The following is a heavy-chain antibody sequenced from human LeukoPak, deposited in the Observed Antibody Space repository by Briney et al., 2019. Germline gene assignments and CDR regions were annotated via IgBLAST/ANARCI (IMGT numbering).Heavy chain of an antibody. CDR1: GGSISSYY. D-gene: IGHD5-18*01. CDR2: INYSGST. Sequence: SETLSLTCTVSGGSISSYYWSWIRQPPGKGLEWIGYINYSGSTNYNPSLKSRVTISVDTSKNQFSLKLSSVTAADTAVYYCARHLPSPTAMAPFDYWGQGTLVTVSS. V-gene: IGHV4-59*08. J-gene: IGHJ4*02. CDR3: ARHLPSPTAMAPFDY.